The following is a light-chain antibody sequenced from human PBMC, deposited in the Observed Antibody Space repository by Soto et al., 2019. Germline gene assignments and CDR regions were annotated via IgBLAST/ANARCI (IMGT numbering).Light chain of an antibody. Sequence: QSALTQPASVSGSPGQSITISCTGTSSDVGGYNYVSWYQQHPGKAPKLMIYEVSNRPSGVSDRFSGSRSGNTASLTISGLQAEDESDYYCGSYASATLIFGGGTKVTVL. V-gene: IGLV2-14*01. CDR1: SSDVGGYNY. CDR2: EVS. CDR3: GSYASATLI. J-gene: IGLJ2*01.